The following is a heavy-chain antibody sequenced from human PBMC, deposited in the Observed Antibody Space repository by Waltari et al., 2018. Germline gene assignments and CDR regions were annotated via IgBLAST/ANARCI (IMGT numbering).Heavy chain of an antibody. CDR2: IYTSGST. Sequence: QVQLQESGPGLVKPSETLSLTCTVSGGSISSYYWSWIRQHAGKGLEWLGRIYTSGSTNYNPSLKSRVTMSVDTSKNQFSLKLSSVTAADTAVYYCARVVATMGGSYYFDYWGQGTLVTVSS. V-gene: IGHV4-4*07. J-gene: IGHJ4*02. CDR3: ARVVATMGGSYYFDY. CDR1: GGSISSYY. D-gene: IGHD5-12*01.